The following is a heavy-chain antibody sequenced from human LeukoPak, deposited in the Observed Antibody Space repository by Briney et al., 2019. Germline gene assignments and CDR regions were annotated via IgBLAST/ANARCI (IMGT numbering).Heavy chain of an antibody. CDR2: INPNSGGT. CDR1: GYTFTGYY. Sequence: ASVKVSCKASGYTFTGYYMHWVRQAPGQGLEWMGWINPNSGGTNYAQKFQGRVTMTRDTSNSTAYMELSRLRSDDTAVYYCATTRVVPAAIDYYYMDVWGKGTTVTVSS. V-gene: IGHV1-2*02. J-gene: IGHJ6*03. D-gene: IGHD2-2*01. CDR3: ATTRVVPAAIDYYYMDV.